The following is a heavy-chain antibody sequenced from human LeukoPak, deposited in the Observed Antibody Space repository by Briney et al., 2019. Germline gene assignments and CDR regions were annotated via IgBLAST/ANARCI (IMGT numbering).Heavy chain of an antibody. CDR1: GFTFSDYY. Sequence: PGGSLRLSCAASGFTFSDYYMSWIRQAPGKGLEWVSYITGSGSTIYYPDSVKGRFTISRDNAKNSLYLQMNSLRAEDTAVYYCARDSRGYSYGTSYGYYYGMDVWGQGTTVTVSS. CDR2: ITGSGSTI. CDR3: ARDSRGYSYGTSYGYYYGMDV. D-gene: IGHD5-18*01. J-gene: IGHJ6*02. V-gene: IGHV3-11*01.